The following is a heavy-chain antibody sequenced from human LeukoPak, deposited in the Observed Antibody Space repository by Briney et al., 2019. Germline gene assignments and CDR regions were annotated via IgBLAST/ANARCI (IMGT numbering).Heavy chain of an antibody. J-gene: IGHJ4*02. CDR3: AAREMATIDTPFDY. Sequence: ASVKVSCKASGYTFSDYYIHWVRQAPGQGLEWMGWINPTSGGTTYAQKFQGRVTMTRDTSISTVYMELTRLRSDDTAVYYCAAREMATIDTPFDYWGQGTLVTVSS. V-gene: IGHV1-2*02. D-gene: IGHD5-24*01. CDR2: INPTSGGT. CDR1: GYTFSDYY.